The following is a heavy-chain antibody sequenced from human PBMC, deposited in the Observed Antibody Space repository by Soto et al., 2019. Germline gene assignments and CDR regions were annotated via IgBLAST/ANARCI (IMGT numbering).Heavy chain of an antibody. Sequence: SETLSLTCTVSGASISSYYWSWIRQPPGKGLEWIGYVYNNETFNYNPSLKSRVTLSVDTSKHQFSLKLSSVTAADTAVYYCARVPLRYSSSHNFDSWGQGALVTVSS. CDR2: VYNNETF. V-gene: IGHV4-59*01. D-gene: IGHD6-19*01. CDR1: GASISSYY. CDR3: ARVPLRYSSSHNFDS. J-gene: IGHJ4*02.